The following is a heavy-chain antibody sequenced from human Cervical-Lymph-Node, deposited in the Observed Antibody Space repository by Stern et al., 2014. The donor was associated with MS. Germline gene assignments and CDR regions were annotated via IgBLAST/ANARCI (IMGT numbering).Heavy chain of an antibody. Sequence: EVQLLESGAAVKKPWESLKLSCSISGDSFPRYAIAWGRQLPGKGLEWMGMFYPSASDIRYSPSFQGQVTISADQSISTAYLQWSSLKASDTAIYYCATSLDADYIGYFDSWGQGTLVTVSS. J-gene: IGHJ4*02. CDR1: GDSFPRYA. CDR2: FYPSASDI. D-gene: IGHD4-11*01. V-gene: IGHV5-51*03. CDR3: ATSLDADYIGYFDS.